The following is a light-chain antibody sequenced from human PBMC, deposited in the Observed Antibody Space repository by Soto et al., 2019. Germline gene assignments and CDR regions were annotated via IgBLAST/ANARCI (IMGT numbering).Light chain of an antibody. CDR2: AAS. CDR3: QQYNTYPFT. V-gene: IGKV1-16*02. J-gene: IGKJ3*01. CDR1: QDISNY. Sequence: DIQMTQSPSSLSASVGDRVTITCRASQDISNYLAWFQQKPGRPPKSLIYAASSLLGGVPSKFSGSGSGTDFTLTISSLQPEDFATYSCQQYNTYPFTFGPGTKVDIK.